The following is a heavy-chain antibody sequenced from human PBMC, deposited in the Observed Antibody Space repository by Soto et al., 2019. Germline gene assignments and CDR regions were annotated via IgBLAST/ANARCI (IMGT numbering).Heavy chain of an antibody. CDR1: GDSIISDY. Sequence: QVQLQESGPGLVKPSETLSLSCTVSGDSIISDYWSWIRKSPGKGLEWIAYIHHSGNTYYNPSLKSRVTMSLDTSRNQFSLDLRSVTAADTAVYYCVRGFFDSRGYSSPFDLWGQGTEVSVSS. J-gene: IGHJ5*02. D-gene: IGHD3-22*01. V-gene: IGHV4-59*01. CDR3: VRGFFDSRGYSSPFDL. CDR2: IHHSGNT.